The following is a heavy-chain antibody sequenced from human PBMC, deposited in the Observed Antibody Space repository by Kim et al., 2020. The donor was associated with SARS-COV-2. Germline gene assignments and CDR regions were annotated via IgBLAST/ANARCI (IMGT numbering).Heavy chain of an antibody. V-gene: IGHV3-53*01. CDR2: IYSGGTT. Sequence: GGSLRLSCAASELTVSRNQMNWVRQAPGKGLEWVSVIYSGGTTSYADFVKGRFTISRDSSKNTVNLQMNSLRADDTAVYYCARDPLGDGYSFSDYWGQGTLVTVSS. CDR3: ARDPLGDGYSFSDY. CDR1: ELTVSRNQ. J-gene: IGHJ4*02. D-gene: IGHD4-4*01.